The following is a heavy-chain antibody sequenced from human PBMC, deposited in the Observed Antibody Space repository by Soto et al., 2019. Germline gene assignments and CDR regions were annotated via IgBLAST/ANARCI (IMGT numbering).Heavy chain of an antibody. CDR3: ARELNTDSSAYYSFAY. D-gene: IGHD3-22*01. V-gene: IGHV1-18*01. Sequence: QVQLVQSGPEVKMPGASVKVSCKTSGYTFTDYGLAWLRQAPGQRPEWMGWVGTNNANTNYAQKFQGRVTMTTGRSTTTTYMELRSLRSDDTAVYYCARELNTDSSAYYSFAYWGQGTLVTVSS. CDR2: VGTNNANT. J-gene: IGHJ4*02. CDR1: GYTFTDYG.